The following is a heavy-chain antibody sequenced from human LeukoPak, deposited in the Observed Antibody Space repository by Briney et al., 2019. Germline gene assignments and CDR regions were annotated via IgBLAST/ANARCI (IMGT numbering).Heavy chain of an antibody. CDR2: TSSDLKAN. D-gene: IGHD1-26*01. CDR3: ARDRGATAY. CDR1: GFTFRNYV. V-gene: IGHV3-30*03. J-gene: IGHJ4*02. Sequence: GGSLRLSCAASGFTFRNYVIHWVRQAPGKGPEWVAVTSSDLKANYYADSVKGRFTISRDNAKNSLYLQMNSLRDEDTAVYYCARDRGATAYWGQGTLVTVSS.